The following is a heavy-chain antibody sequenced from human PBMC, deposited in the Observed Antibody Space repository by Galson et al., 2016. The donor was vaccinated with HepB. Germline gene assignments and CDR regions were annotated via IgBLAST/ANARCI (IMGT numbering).Heavy chain of an antibody. Sequence: ETLYLNCTVSGGSISTYYWNWIRQPPGKGLEWIGYIYYSGSTNYNPSLKSRVTLSVDTSKNQFSLKLTSVTAADTAVYYCVRDSAGSFDLWGRGTLVTVSS. CDR1: GGSISTYY. D-gene: IGHD3-10*01. V-gene: IGHV4-59*01. CDR2: IYYSGST. CDR3: VRDSAGSFDL. J-gene: IGHJ2*01.